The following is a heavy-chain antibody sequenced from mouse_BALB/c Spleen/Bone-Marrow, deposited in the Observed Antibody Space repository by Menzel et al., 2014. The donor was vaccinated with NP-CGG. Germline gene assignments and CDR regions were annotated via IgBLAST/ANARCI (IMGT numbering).Heavy chain of an antibody. Sequence: EVKLEESGAELAKPGASVKLSCTASGFNIKDTYMNWVKQKTEQGLEWIVRIDPANGNTKYDPKFQGKATITADTSSNSASLQLSRLTSEDTAVSYCSRARDYGSSYYSMDYWGEGTTVTVSS. D-gene: IGHD1-1*01. V-gene: IGHV14-3*02. CDR2: IDPANGNT. J-gene: IGHJ4*01. CDR1: GFNIKDTY. CDR3: SRARDYGSSYYSMDY.